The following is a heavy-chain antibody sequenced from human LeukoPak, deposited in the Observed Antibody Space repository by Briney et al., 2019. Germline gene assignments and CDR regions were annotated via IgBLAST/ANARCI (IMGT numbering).Heavy chain of an antibody. V-gene: IGHV3-30*04. CDR1: GFTFSSYV. CDR2: ISYDGSNE. J-gene: IGHJ5*02. CDR3: ARDNSVEDTAWWFDP. Sequence: GRSLRLSCAASGFTFSSYVMHWVRQAPGKGLEWVAIISYDGSNEYYADSVKGRFTISRDNSKNTLYLQMNSLRAEDTAVYYCARDNSVEDTAWWFDPWGQGTLVTVSS. D-gene: IGHD4-23*01.